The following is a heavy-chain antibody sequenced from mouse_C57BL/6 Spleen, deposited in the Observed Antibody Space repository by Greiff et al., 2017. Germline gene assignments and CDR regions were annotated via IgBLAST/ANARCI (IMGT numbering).Heavy chain of an antibody. CDR1: GYTFTSYW. V-gene: IGHV1-69*01. CDR2: IDPSDSYT. Sequence: VQLQQPGAELVMPGASVKLSCKASGYTFTSYWMHWVKQRPGQGLEWIGEIDPSDSYTNYNQKFKGQSTLTVDKSSSPAYMQLSSLTSEDSADYYCARNDYDSSPDYWGQGTTLTVSS. CDR3: ARNDYDSSPDY. J-gene: IGHJ2*01. D-gene: IGHD1-1*01.